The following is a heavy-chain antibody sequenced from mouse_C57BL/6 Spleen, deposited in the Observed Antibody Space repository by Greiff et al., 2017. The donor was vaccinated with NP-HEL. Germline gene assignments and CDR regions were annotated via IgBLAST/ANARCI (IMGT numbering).Heavy chain of an antibody. V-gene: IGHV1-82*01. J-gene: IGHJ2*01. D-gene: IGHD1-1*01. CDR3: ARYITTVGDYFDY. CDR1: GYAFSSSW. Sequence: VKLMESGPELVKPGASVKISCKASGYAFSSSWMNWVKQRPGKGLEWIGQIYPGDGDTNYNGKFKGKSTLTADKTSSTADMQLSSRTSEDSAVYFCARYITTVGDYFDYWGQGTTLTVSS. CDR2: IYPGDGDT.